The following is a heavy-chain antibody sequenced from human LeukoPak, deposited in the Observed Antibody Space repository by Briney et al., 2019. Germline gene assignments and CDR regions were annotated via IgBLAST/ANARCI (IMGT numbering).Heavy chain of an antibody. Sequence: GRSLRLSCAASGFTFSSYAMHWVRQAPGKGLEWVAVISYDGSNKYYADSVKGRFTISRDNAKNSLYLQMNSLRAEDTAVYYCARDRGSSWYTWYYYYGMDVWGQGTTVTVSS. CDR2: ISYDGSNK. D-gene: IGHD6-13*01. V-gene: IGHV3-30*07. J-gene: IGHJ6*02. CDR1: GFTFSSYA. CDR3: ARDRGSSWYTWYYYYGMDV.